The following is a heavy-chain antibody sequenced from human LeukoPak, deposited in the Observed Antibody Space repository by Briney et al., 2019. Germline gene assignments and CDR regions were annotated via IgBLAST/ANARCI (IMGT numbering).Heavy chain of an antibody. Sequence: SETLSLTCTVSGGSISSHYWTWIRQPPGKGLEWIGNILYCGNTHYNPSLKSRVTISVDTSKNQFSLKLSSVTAADTAVYYCARGTIAARDFDYWGQGTLVTVSS. V-gene: IGHV4-59*11. D-gene: IGHD6-6*01. CDR2: ILYCGNT. CDR1: GGSISSHY. J-gene: IGHJ4*02. CDR3: ARGTIAARDFDY.